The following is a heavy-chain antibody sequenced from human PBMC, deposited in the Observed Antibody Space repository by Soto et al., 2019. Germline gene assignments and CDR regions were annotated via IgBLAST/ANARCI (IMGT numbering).Heavy chain of an antibody. CDR2: IYYSGST. D-gene: IGHD3-16*01. CDR1: GGSISSYY. V-gene: IGHV4-59*01. CDR3: ASGGQRFGSNRFDY. Sequence: PSETLXLTCTVSGGSISSYYWSWIRQPPGKGLEWIGYIYYSGSTNYNPSLKSRVTISVDTSKNQFSLKLSSVTAADTAVYYCASGGQRFGSNRFDYWGQGTLVTVSS. J-gene: IGHJ4*02.